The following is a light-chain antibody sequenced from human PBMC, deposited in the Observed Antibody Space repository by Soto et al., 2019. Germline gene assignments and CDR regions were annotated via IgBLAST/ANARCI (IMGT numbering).Light chain of an antibody. CDR2: EAS. J-gene: IGKJ5*01. V-gene: IGKV1-5*03. CDR3: QHYNSYPLT. Sequence: DIQMTQSPSTLSASVGDRVTITCRASQSISSLLDWYQQKPGRGPTLLIYEASTLESGVPSRFSGSTSGTEFNLTISSRQPDDSATYYCQHYNSYPLTFGQGTRVEIK. CDR1: QSISSL.